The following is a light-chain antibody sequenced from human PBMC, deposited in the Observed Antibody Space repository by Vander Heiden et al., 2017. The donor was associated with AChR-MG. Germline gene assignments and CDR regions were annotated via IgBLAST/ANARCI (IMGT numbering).Light chain of an antibody. Sequence: QSVLTQPPSASGTPGQRVTISCSGSSSNIGSNTVNWYQQLPGTPPKLRSYSKNQRPSGVPDRFSGSKSGTSESLEISGLQSEDEAEYDGAAWDDRLNGWVFGGGTKLTVL. CDR3: AAWDDRLNGWV. V-gene: IGLV1-44*01. CDR2: SKN. J-gene: IGLJ3*02. CDR1: SSNIGSNT.